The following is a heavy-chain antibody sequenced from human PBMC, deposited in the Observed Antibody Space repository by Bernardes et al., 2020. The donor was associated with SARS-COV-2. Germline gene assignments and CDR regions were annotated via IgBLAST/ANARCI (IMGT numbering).Heavy chain of an antibody. CDR2: INPNSGGT. CDR3: ARVPVLRWWELLLHFDY. V-gene: IGHV1-2*02. CDR1: GYTFTGYY. J-gene: IGHJ4*02. Sequence: ASVKVSCKASGYTFTGYYMHWVRQAPGQGLEWMGWINPNSGGTNYAQKFQGRVTMTRDTSISTAYMELSRLRSDDTAVYYCARVPVLRWWELLLHFDYWGQGTLVTVSS. D-gene: IGHD1-26*01.